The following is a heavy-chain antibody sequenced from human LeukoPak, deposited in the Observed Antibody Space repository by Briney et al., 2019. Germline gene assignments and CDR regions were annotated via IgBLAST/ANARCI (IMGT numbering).Heavy chain of an antibody. CDR1: GFDLTTYA. D-gene: IGHD6-25*01. Sequence: GGSLRLTCAASGFDLTTYAMTWVRQAPAKGLEWVSSIRIGGGGTYYADSVKGRFTISRDNAKNSLYLQMNSLRAEDTAVYYCARVHAASACTDWGEGTLVTVSS. V-gene: IGHV3-23*01. CDR3: ARVHAASACTD. CDR2: IRIGGGGT. J-gene: IGHJ4*02.